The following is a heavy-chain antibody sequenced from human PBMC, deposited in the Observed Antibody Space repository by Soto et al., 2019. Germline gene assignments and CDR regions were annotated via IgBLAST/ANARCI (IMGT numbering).Heavy chain of an antibody. CDR3: ARGRYGDY. CDR1: GYAFTTYG. Sequence: QVHLVQSGAEVKKPGASVKVSCHASGYAFTTYGITWVRQAPGQGLEWMGWISAHNGNTNYAQKLQGRVTVPRDTSTSTAYRELRSLRSDDTAVYYCARGRYGDYWGQGALVTVSS. CDR2: ISAHNGNT. J-gene: IGHJ4*02. D-gene: IGHD1-1*01. V-gene: IGHV1-18*01.